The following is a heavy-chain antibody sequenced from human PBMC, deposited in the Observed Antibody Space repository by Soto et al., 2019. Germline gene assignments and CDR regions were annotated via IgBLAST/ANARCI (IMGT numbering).Heavy chain of an antibody. V-gene: IGHV3-30-3*01. CDR1: GFTFSSYA. CDR2: ISYDGSNK. CDR3: ARDSVVPAAIPYYYYYGMDV. Sequence: GGSLRLSCAASGFTFSSYAMHWVRQAPGKGLEWVAVISYDGSNKYYADSVKGRFTISRDNSKNTLYLQMNSLRAEDTAVYYCARDSVVPAAIPYYYYYGMDVWGQGTTVTVSS. J-gene: IGHJ6*02. D-gene: IGHD2-2*01.